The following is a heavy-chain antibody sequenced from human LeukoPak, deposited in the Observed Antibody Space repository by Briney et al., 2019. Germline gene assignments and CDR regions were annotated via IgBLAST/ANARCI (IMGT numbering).Heavy chain of an antibody. CDR2: INHSGST. J-gene: IGHJ4*02. V-gene: IGHV4-34*01. D-gene: IGHD3-3*01. CDR1: GGSFSGYY. Sequence: KTSETLSLTCAVYGGSFSGYYWSWIRQPPGKGLEWIGEINHSGSTNYNPSLESRVTISVDTSKNQFSLKLSSVTAADTAVYYCARHLFWSGNIDYWGQGTLVTVSS. CDR3: ARHLFWSGNIDY.